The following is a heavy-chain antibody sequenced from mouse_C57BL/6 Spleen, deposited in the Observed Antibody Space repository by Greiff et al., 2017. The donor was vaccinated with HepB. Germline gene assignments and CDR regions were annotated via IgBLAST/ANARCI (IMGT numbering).Heavy chain of an antibody. CDR3: ARGEGY. V-gene: IGHV1-82*01. J-gene: IGHJ2*01. Sequence: QVQLQQSGPELVKPGASVKISCKASGYAFSSSWMNWVKQRPGKGLEWIGRIYPGDGDTNYNGKFKGKATLTADKSSSTAYMQLSSLTAEDSAVYFCARGEGYWGQGTTLTVSS. CDR1: GYAFSSSW. CDR2: IYPGDGDT.